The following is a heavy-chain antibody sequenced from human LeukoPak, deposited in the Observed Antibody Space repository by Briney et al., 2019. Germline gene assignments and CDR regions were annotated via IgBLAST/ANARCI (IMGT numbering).Heavy chain of an antibody. CDR1: GYTFTSYY. J-gene: IGHJ6*03. CDR3: ARDGVVVIAALDYYYYYMDV. CDR2: INPSGGST. V-gene: IGHV1-46*01. Sequence: ASVKVSCKASGYTFTSYYMHWVRQAPGQGLEWMGIINPSGGSTSYAQKFQGRVTMTRDTSTSTVYMELSSLRSEDTAVYYCARDGVVVIAALDYYYYYMDVWGKGTTVTVSS. D-gene: IGHD2-21*01.